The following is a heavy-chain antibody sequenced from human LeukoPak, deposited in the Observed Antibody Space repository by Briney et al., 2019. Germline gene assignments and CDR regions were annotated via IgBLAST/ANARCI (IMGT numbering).Heavy chain of an antibody. CDR1: GGTFSSYA. CDR2: IIPILGIA. V-gene: IGHV1-69*04. Sequence: ASVKVSCKASGGTFSSYAISSVRQAPGQGLEWMGRIIPILGIANYAQRFQGRVTITADKSTSTAYMELSSLRSEDTAVYYCARDSISKFGEADYWGQGTLVTVSS. CDR3: ARDSISKFGEADY. D-gene: IGHD3-10*01. J-gene: IGHJ4*02.